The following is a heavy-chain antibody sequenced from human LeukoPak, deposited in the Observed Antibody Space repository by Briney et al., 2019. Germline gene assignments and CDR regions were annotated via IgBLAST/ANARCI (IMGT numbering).Heavy chain of an antibody. V-gene: IGHV1-69*04. D-gene: IGHD4-17*01. Sequence: SVKVSCKASGGTFSSYAISWVRQAPGQGLEWMGRIIPILGIANYAQKLQGRVTMTTDTSTSTAYMELRSLRSDDTAVYYCARDDYGDYDLSDYWGQGTLVTVSS. CDR1: GGTFSSYA. J-gene: IGHJ4*02. CDR3: ARDDYGDYDLSDY. CDR2: IIPILGIA.